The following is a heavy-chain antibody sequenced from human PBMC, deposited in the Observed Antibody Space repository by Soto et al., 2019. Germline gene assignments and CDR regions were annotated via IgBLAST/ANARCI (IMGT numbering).Heavy chain of an antibody. V-gene: IGHV4-31*03. CDR3: ASFKPNYYDSSGYYSGDYFDY. Sequence: SETLSLTCTVSGGSISSGGYYWSWIRQHPGKGLEWIGYIYYSGSTYYNPSLKSRVTISVDTSKNQFSLKLSSVTAADTAVYYCASFKPNYYDSSGYYSGDYFDYWGQGTLVTVSS. CDR1: GGSISSGGYY. D-gene: IGHD3-22*01. CDR2: IYYSGST. J-gene: IGHJ4*02.